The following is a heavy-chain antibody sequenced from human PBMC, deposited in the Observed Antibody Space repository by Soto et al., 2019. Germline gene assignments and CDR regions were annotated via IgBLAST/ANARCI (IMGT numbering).Heavy chain of an antibody. CDR1: GGSISSSNW. J-gene: IGHJ6*02. V-gene: IGHV4-4*02. Sequence: PSETLSLTCAVSGGSISSSNWWSWVRQPPGKGLEWIGEIYHSGSTNYNPSLKSRVTISVDKSKNQSSLKLSSVTAADTAVYYCARTGDFWSGYSVNYGMDVWGQGTTVTVSS. CDR3: ARTGDFWSGYSVNYGMDV. D-gene: IGHD3-3*01. CDR2: IYHSGST.